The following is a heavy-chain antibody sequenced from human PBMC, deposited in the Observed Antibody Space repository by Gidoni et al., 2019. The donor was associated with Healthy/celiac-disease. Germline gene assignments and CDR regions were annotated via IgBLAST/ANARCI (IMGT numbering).Heavy chain of an antibody. CDR1: GFTFDDCA. CDR2: ISWNSGSI. CDR3: AKDRLGYSGYEMMSIYYYYGMDV. V-gene: IGHV3-9*01. D-gene: IGHD5-12*01. Sequence: EVQLVESGGGLVQPGRSLRLSCAASGFTFDDCAMHWVRQAPGKGLGWVSGISWNSGSIGYADSVKGRFTISRDNAKNSLYLQMNSLRAEDTALYYCAKDRLGYSGYEMMSIYYYYGMDVWGQGTTVTVSS. J-gene: IGHJ6*02.